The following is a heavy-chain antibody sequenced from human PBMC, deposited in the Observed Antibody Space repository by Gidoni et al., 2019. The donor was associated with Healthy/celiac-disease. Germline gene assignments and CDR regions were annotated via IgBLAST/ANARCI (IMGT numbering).Heavy chain of an antibody. V-gene: IGHV1-2*02. D-gene: IGHD5-18*01. J-gene: IGHJ5*02. CDR2: INPNSGGT. CDR3: ARGGTGFGYGVRNWFDP. CDR1: GYTFTGYY. Sequence: QVQLVQSGAEVKKPGASVKVSCKASGYTFTGYYMHWVRQAPGQGLEWMGWINPNSGGTNYAQKFQGRVTMTRDTSISTAYMELSRLRSDDTAVYYCARGGTGFGYGVRNWFDPWGQGTLVTVSS.